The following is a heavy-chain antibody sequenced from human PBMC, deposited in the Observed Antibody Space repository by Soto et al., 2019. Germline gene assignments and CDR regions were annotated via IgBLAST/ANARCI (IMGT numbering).Heavy chain of an antibody. Sequence: QVQLVESGGGVVQPGTSLRLSCAASNFALSNYGMHWVSQAPGKGLEWVAIIRFDGSKKYYAESVKGRFTISRDISKNTLYLQMNSLRAEDTAVYFCARNYDTSGYYPIDYWGQGTLVTVSS. CDR2: IRFDGSKK. CDR3: ARNYDTSGYYPIDY. J-gene: IGHJ4*02. D-gene: IGHD3-22*01. V-gene: IGHV3-33*01. CDR1: NFALSNYG.